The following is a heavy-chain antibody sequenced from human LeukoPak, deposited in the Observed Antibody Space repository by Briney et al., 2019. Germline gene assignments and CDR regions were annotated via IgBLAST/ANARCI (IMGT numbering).Heavy chain of an antibody. J-gene: IGHJ6*02. CDR2: ISSDGSNK. D-gene: IGHD6-6*01. CDR3: ARDRRIGLGARDYYYGMDV. CDR1: GFTFSTYA. V-gene: IGHV3-30-3*01. Sequence: PGGSLRLSCAASGFTFSTYAMHWVRQAPGKGLEWVAVISSDGSNKYYADSVKGRFTISRDNSKNTLYLQMNSLRAEDTAVYYCARDRRIGLGARDYYYGMDVRGQGTTVTVSS.